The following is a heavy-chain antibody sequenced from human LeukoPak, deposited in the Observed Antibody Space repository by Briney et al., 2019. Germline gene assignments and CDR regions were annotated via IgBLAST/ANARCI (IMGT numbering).Heavy chain of an antibody. D-gene: IGHD5-24*01. Sequence: GRSLRLSCAASGFTFSSYAMHWVRQAPGKGLEWVAVISYDGSNKYYADSVKGRFTISRDNSKNTLYLQMNSLRAEDTAVYYCARGLDGNWFDPWGQGTLVTVSS. CDR1: GFTFSSYA. CDR2: ISYDGSNK. J-gene: IGHJ5*02. CDR3: ARGLDGNWFDP. V-gene: IGHV3-30-3*01.